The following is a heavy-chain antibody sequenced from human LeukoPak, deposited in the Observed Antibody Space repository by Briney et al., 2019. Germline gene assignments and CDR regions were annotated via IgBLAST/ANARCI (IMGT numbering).Heavy chain of an antibody. CDR2: IYHSGST. J-gene: IGHJ4*02. CDR3: ARDDKRSYDWNDHELFDY. D-gene: IGHD1-20*01. CDR1: GGSISSDDYS. V-gene: IGHV4-30-2*01. Sequence: SETLSLTCTVSGGSISSDDYSWSWIRQPPRKGLEWIGYIYHSGSTYYNPSLKSRVTISLDRSKNQFSLKLSSVTAADTAVYYCARDDKRSYDWNDHELFDYWGQGTLVTVSS.